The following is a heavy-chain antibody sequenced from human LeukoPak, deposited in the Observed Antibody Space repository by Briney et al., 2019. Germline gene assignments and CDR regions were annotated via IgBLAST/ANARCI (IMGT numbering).Heavy chain of an antibody. J-gene: IGHJ4*02. Sequence: PGASLRLSCAASGFTVSSNYMSWVRQAPGKGLEWVSVIYSDGNTYYADSVEGRFTISRDNSKNTLYLQMNSLRAEDTAVYYCARGREGGSPAWGYFDYWGQGTLVTVSS. V-gene: IGHV3-53*01. CDR2: IYSDGNT. CDR1: GFTVSSNY. D-gene: IGHD3-16*01. CDR3: ARGREGGSPAWGYFDY.